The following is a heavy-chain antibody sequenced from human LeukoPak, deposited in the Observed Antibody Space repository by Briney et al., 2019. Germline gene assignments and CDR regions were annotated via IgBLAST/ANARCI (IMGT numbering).Heavy chain of an antibody. CDR3: AAYYYGPHY. J-gene: IGHJ4*02. CDR2: INGDGSST. Sequence: GGSLRLSCAASGFTFSRFWMHWVRQAPGKGLVWVSRINGDGSSTNYADSVKGRFTISRDNAKSTLYLQMNSPRAEDTAVYYCAAYYYGPHYWGQGTLVTVSS. CDR1: GFTFSRFW. D-gene: IGHD3-10*01. V-gene: IGHV3-74*01.